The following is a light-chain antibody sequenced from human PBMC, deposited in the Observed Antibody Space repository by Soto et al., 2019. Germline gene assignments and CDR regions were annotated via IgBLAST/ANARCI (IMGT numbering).Light chain of an antibody. Sequence: DIQMTQSPSSLSESAGDRVTITCRASQGISTYLNWYQQKPGKAPKLLIYAASSLQSGVPSRFSGSGSGTDFTLTISSLQPEDFATYYCQQSYSTLRTFGQGTKVDIK. CDR3: QQSYSTLRT. J-gene: IGKJ1*01. CDR1: QGISTY. CDR2: AAS. V-gene: IGKV1-39*01.